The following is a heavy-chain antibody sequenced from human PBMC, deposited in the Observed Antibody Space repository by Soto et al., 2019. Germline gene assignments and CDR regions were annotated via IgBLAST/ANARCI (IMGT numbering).Heavy chain of an antibody. D-gene: IGHD6-13*01. Sequence: SKSLPKAASEVKSTGFAGRWVSPAPGKGLDWVAVIWYDGSNKYYADSVKGRFTISRDISKNTLYLQMNSLRAEDTAVYYCARDIPADGTSYYYYCMDAWGQGTTVTVS. CDR2: IWYDGSNK. J-gene: IGHJ6*02. V-gene: IGHV3-33*08. CDR1: EVKSTGFA. CDR3: ARDIPADGTSYYYYCMDA.